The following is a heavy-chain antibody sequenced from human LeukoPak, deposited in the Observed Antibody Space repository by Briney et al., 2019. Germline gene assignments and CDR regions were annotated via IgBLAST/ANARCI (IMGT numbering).Heavy chain of an antibody. Sequence: SQTLSLTCTVSGGSISSGSYYWSWIRQPAGKGLEWIGRIYTSGSTNYNPSLKSRVTISVDTSKNQFSLKLSSVTAADTAVYYCAGEKYYDSSGYSLGGYYYYGMDVWGQGTTVTVSS. D-gene: IGHD3-22*01. CDR2: IYTSGST. V-gene: IGHV4-61*02. CDR1: GGSISSGSYY. CDR3: AGEKYYDSSGYSLGGYYYYGMDV. J-gene: IGHJ6*02.